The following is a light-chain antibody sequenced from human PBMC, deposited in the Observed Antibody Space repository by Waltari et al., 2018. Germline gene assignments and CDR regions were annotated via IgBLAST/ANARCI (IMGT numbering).Light chain of an antibody. CDR1: SNDVGGYNS. V-gene: IGLV2-14*01. CDR3: SSQSSNDVVL. J-gene: IGLJ2*01. CDR2: DVS. Sequence: QSALTQPASVSGSPGQSVTIFCAGTSNDVGGYNSVSWYQEHPGQAPRVIIYDVSDRPSGVSDRVSGSKSGNTASLTISGLQADDEADYYCSSQSSNDVVLFGGGTKLTVL.